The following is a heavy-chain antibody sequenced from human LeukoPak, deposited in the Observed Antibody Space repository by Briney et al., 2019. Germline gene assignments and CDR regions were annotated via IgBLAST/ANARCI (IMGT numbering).Heavy chain of an antibody. Sequence: SQTLSLTCAISGDSVSSNSAAWNWIRQSPSRGLEWLGRTYYRSKWYNDYAVSVKSRITINPDTSKNQFSLQLNSVTPEDTAVYYCARDRVGSYGYPYYYYYGMDVWGQGTTVTVSS. CDR1: GDSVSSNSAA. J-gene: IGHJ6*02. D-gene: IGHD5-18*01. CDR2: TYYRSKWYN. CDR3: ARDRVGSYGYPYYYYYGMDV. V-gene: IGHV6-1*01.